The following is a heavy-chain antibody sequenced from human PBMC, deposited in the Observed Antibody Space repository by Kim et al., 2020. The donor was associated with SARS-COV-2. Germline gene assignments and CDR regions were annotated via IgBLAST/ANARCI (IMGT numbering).Heavy chain of an antibody. CDR2: ISGSGGST. D-gene: IGHD1-1*01. CDR3: AKGGTLLGAFDI. J-gene: IGHJ3*02. V-gene: IGHV3-23*01. Sequence: GGFLRLSCAASGFTFSSYAMSWVRQAPGKGLEWVSAISGSGGSTYYADSVKGRFTISRDNSKNTLYLQMNSLRAEDTAVYYCAKGGTLLGAFDIWGQGTMVTVSS. CDR1: GFTFSSYA.